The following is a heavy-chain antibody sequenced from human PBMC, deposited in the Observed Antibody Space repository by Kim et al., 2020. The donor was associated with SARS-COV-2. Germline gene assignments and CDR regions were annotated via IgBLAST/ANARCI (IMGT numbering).Heavy chain of an antibody. Sequence: AKKFQGRVTMTRDTSTSTVYMELSSLRSEDTAVYYCARGSGYSGYDYFDYWGQGTLVTVSS. CDR3: ARGSGYSGYDYFDY. D-gene: IGHD5-12*01. V-gene: IGHV1-46*01. J-gene: IGHJ4*02.